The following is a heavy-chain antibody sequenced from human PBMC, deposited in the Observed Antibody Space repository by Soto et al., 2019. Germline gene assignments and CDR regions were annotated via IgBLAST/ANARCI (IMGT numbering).Heavy chain of an antibody. Sequence: PGGSLRLSCAASGFTFSSYAMSWVRQAPGKGLEWVSAISGSGGSTYYADSVKGRFTISRDNSKNTLYLQMNSLRAEDTAVYYCARDFLERQLVHPLTSSWFDPWGQGTLVTVSS. CDR1: GFTFSSYA. CDR3: ARDFLERQLVHPLTSSWFDP. V-gene: IGHV3-23*01. CDR2: ISGSGGST. J-gene: IGHJ5*02. D-gene: IGHD6-13*01.